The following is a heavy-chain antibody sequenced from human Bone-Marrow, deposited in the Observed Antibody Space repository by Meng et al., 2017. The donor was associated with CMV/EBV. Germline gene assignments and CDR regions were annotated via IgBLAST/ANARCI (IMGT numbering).Heavy chain of an antibody. D-gene: IGHD3-3*01. J-gene: IGHJ4*02. CDR3: AREGGYYDFWSGYSSPRYYFDY. CDR1: GFTFSGYE. CDR2: ISSSGTTI. V-gene: IGHV3-48*03. Sequence: GGSLRLSCVASGFTFSGYEMNWVRQAPGKGLEWVSYISSSGTTIYYADSVKGRFTISRDNAKNSLFLQMNSLRAEDAAVYYCAREGGYYDFWSGYSSPRYYFDYWGQGTLVTVSS.